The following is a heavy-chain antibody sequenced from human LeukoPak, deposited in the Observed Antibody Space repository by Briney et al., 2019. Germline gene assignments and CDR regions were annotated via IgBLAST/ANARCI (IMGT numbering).Heavy chain of an antibody. V-gene: IGHV3-23*01. CDR1: GFTFSNYA. J-gene: IGHJ4*02. CDR2: VSGSGRNT. CDR3: VKGFHFDW. Sequence: GGSLRLSCAGSGFTFSNYAMTWVRQAPGKGLEWVSSVSGSGRNTFYPDSVEGRFTISRDNSKNTVYLQMNSLRADDTAVYYCVKGFHFDWWGQGTLVTVSS.